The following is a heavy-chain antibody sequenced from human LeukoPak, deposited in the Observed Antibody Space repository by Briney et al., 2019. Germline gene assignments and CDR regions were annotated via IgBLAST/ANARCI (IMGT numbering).Heavy chain of an antibody. V-gene: IGHV3-23*01. CDR2: ISGSGGST. J-gene: IGHJ6*02. CDR3: ARVLLPLYGMDV. CDR1: GFTFSSYA. D-gene: IGHD3-22*01. Sequence: PGGSLRLSCAASGFTFSSYAMSWVRQAPGKGLEWVSAISGSGGSTYYADSVKGRFTISRDNSKNTLYLQMNSLRAVDTAVYYCARVLLPLYGMDVWGQGTTVTVSS.